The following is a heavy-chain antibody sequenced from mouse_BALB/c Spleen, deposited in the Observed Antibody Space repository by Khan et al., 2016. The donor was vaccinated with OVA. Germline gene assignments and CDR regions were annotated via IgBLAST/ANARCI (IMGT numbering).Heavy chain of an antibody. V-gene: IGHV1-77*01. J-gene: IGHJ3*01. D-gene: IGHD1-2*01. CDR1: GYTFTDYY. CDR2: ISPGSGDT. Sequence: QVQLQQSGAELARPGASVKLSCKASGYTFTDYYINWVKQRTGQGLEWIGEISPGSGDTYYNERFKGKATLTADKSSSTAYMQLSSLTSEASAVYFCARRNYFGFTFAYGGQGTLVNVSA. CDR3: ARRNYFGFTFAY.